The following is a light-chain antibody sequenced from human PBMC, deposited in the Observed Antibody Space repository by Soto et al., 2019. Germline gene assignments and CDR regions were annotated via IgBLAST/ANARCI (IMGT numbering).Light chain of an antibody. CDR1: QSISNS. CDR2: DAS. V-gene: IGKV1-5*01. J-gene: IGKJ1*01. Sequence: IQMTQHPSTLSPSVGDRVIITCRASQSISNSLAWYQQNPGKVPNLLIYDASNLESGVPSRFSGSGSGTEFTLTISSLQPDDFATYYCQQYNSYSTFGQGTKVDI. CDR3: QQYNSYST.